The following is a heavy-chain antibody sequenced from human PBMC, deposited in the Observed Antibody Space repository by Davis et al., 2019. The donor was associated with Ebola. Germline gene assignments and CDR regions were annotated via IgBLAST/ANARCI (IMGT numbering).Heavy chain of an antibody. J-gene: IGHJ4*02. CDR1: GGSISSGGYY. CDR2: IYYSGST. V-gene: IGHV4-31*03. CDR3: AREHCSSTSCQGLDY. D-gene: IGHD2-2*01. Sequence: PSETLSLTCTVSGGSISSGGYYWSWIRQHPGKGLEWIGYIYYSGSTYYNPSLKSRVTISVDTSKNQFSLKLSSVTAADTAVYYCAREHCSSTSCQGLDYWGQGTLVTVSS.